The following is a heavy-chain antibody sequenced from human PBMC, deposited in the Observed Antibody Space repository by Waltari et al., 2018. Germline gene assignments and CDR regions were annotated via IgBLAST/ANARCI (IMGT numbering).Heavy chain of an antibody. Sequence: QLQLQESGPGLVKPSETLSLTCTVSGGSISSSSYYWGWIRQPPGKGREWIGSIYYSGSTYYNPSLKSRVTISVDTSKNKFSLKLSAVTAADTAVYYCARRVTIFGVVYDYWGQGTLVTVSS. CDR3: ARRVTIFGVVYDY. J-gene: IGHJ4*02. D-gene: IGHD3-3*01. V-gene: IGHV4-39*01. CDR2: IYYSGST. CDR1: GGSISSSSYY.